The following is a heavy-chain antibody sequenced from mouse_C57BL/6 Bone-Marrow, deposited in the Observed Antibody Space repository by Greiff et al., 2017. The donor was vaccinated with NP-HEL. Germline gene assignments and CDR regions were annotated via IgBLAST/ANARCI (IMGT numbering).Heavy chain of an antibody. J-gene: IGHJ2*01. V-gene: IGHV1-55*01. CDR1: GYTFTSYW. D-gene: IGHD3-2*02. Sequence: VQLQQPGAELVKPGASVKMSCKASGYTFTSYWITWVKQRPGQGLEWIGDIYPGSGSTNYNEKFKSKATLTVDTSSSTAYMQLSSLTSEDSAVYYCAREGAQATTFDYWGQGTTLTVSS. CDR2: IYPGSGST. CDR3: AREGAQATTFDY.